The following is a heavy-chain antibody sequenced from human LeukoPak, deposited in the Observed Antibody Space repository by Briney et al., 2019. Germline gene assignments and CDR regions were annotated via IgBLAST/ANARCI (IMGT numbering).Heavy chain of an antibody. J-gene: IGHJ4*02. D-gene: IGHD5-18*01. V-gene: IGHV5-51*01. CDR2: IYPGDSDT. CDR1: GYSFTSYW. Sequence: KVSCKGSGYSFTSYWIGWVRQMPGKGLEWMGIIYPGDSDTRYSPSFQGQVTISADKSISTAYLQWSSLKASDTAMYYCARSLGGYSYGYPDFDYWGQGTLVTVSS. CDR3: ARSLGGYSYGYPDFDY.